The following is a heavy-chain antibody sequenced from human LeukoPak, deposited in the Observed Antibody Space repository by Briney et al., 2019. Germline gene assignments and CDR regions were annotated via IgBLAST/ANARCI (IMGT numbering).Heavy chain of an antibody. D-gene: IGHD6-19*01. CDR3: AKPPSPQWLLRTEYFQH. V-gene: IGHV3-30*02. Sequence: GGSLRLSCAASGFTFSSYGMHWVRQAPGKGLEWVAFIRYDGSNKYYADSVKGRFTISRDNSKNTLYLQMNSLRAEDTAVYYCAKPPSPQWLLRTEYFQHWGQGTLVTVSS. J-gene: IGHJ1*01. CDR2: IRYDGSNK. CDR1: GFTFSSYG.